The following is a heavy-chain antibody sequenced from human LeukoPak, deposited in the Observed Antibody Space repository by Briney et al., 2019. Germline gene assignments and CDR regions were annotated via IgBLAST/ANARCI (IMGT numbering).Heavy chain of an antibody. CDR2: IRSGGTTI. CDR3: AGIPAWLGAFGYFDV. J-gene: IGHJ2*01. V-gene: IGHV3-11*01. CDR1: GFTFNNYA. D-gene: IGHD3-10*01. Sequence: PGGSLRISCAASGFTFNNYAMSWVRQAPGKGLEWVSYIRSGGTTIYYADSVKGRFTISRDNAKNSLYLQMNSLRAEDTAVYFCAGIPAWLGAFGYFDVWGRGTLVTVSS.